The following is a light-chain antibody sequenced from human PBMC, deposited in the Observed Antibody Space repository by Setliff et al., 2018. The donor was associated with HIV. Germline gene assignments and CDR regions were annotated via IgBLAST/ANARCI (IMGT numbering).Light chain of an antibody. J-gene: IGLJ2*01. CDR3: SSYAGSNNLV. CDR2: SFT. CDR1: SSNIGAGFD. Sequence: QSVLAQPPSVSGAPGQRVTISCTGSSSNIGAGFDVHWYLQFPGTAPKLLIYSFTNRPSGVPDRFSGSKSGTSASLAIAGLRAEDEADYDCSSYAGSNNLVFGGGTKVTV. V-gene: IGLV1-40*01.